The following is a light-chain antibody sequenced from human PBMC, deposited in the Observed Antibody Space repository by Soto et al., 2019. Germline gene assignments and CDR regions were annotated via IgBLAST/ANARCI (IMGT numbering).Light chain of an antibody. CDR2: KAS. V-gene: IGKV1-5*03. CDR3: QQYNSDSQT. Sequence: DIQMTQSPSTLSASVGDRVTITCRASQSISSWLAWYQQKPGKAPKLLIYKASTLESGVQSRFSGSGSGTEFTLTISSLQPDDFATYYCQQYNSDSQTFGQGTKVEIK. CDR1: QSISSW. J-gene: IGKJ1*01.